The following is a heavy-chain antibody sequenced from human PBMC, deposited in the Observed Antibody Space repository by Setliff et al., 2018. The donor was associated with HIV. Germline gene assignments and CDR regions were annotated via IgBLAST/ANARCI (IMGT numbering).Heavy chain of an antibody. Sequence: SVKVSCKASGGIFSRFAFSWVRQAPGQGLEWMGGIIPIFGTPNYAQKLQGRVTMTTDTSTSTAYMELRSLRSDDTAVYYCVKEAYSNTWNYYYYYIDVWGKGTTVTVSS. CDR3: VKEAYSNTWNYYYYYIDV. D-gene: IGHD6-13*01. CDR1: GGIFSRFA. V-gene: IGHV1-69*05. J-gene: IGHJ6*03. CDR2: IIPIFGTP.